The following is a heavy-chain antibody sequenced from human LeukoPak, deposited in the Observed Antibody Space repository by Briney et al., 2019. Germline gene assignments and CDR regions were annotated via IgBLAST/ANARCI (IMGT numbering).Heavy chain of an antibody. J-gene: IGHJ6*03. CDR2: IYHGGST. CDR3: ARRGILDSFRYYYYMDV. D-gene: IGHD3-10*01. Sequence: SETLSLTCTVSGYSISSGYYWGWIRQPPGKGLEWIGSIYHGGSTYYNPSLKSRVTISVDTSKNQFSLKLSSVTAADTAVYYCARRGILDSFRYYYYMDVWGKGTTVTVSS. V-gene: IGHV4-38-2*02. CDR1: GYSISSGYY.